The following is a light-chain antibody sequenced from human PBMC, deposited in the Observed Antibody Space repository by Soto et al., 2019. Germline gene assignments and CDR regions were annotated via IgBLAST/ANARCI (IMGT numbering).Light chain of an antibody. CDR3: CSYAGSSTFPRV. V-gene: IGLV2-23*03. CDR1: SSDVGSYNL. Sequence: QSALTQPASVSGSPGQSITISCTGTSSDVGSYNLVSWYQQHPGKAPKLMIYEGSKRPSGVSNRFSGSKSGNTASLTISVLQAEDEADYYCCSYAGSSTFPRVFGTGTKVTVL. CDR2: EGS. J-gene: IGLJ1*01.